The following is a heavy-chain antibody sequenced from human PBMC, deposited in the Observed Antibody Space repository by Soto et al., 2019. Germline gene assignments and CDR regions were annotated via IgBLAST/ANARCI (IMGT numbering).Heavy chain of an antibody. D-gene: IGHD6-19*01. CDR1: GFTFSDYA. V-gene: IGHV3-30*18. Sequence: VQLVESGGGVVQPGRSLRLSCAASGFTFSDYAMHWVRQAPGKGMEWVAVVSHDGRNTHYADSVKGRCTISRDSSKNTVSLEMTSLRAEDTAIYYCAKGGRQWLVTSDFNYWGQGALATVSS. J-gene: IGHJ4*02. CDR2: VSHDGRNT. CDR3: AKGGRQWLVTSDFNY.